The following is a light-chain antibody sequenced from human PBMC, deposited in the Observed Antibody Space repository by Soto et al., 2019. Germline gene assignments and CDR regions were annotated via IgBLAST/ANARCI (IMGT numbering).Light chain of an antibody. CDR1: QSISSW. CDR3: QQYNSYWT. V-gene: IGKV1-5*01. Sequence: DIQMTQSPSTLSASVGDRVTITCGASQSISSWLAWYQQKPGKAPKLLIYDASSLESGVPSRFSGSGSGTEFTLTISSLQPNDFATYYCQQYNSYWTFGQGTKVDIX. CDR2: DAS. J-gene: IGKJ1*01.